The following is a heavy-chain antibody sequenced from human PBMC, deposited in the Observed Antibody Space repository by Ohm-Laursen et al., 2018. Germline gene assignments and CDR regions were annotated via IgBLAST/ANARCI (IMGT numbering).Heavy chain of an antibody. CDR1: GGSFSGYY. CDR2: INHSGST. D-gene: IGHD3-10*01. V-gene: IGHV4-34*01. CDR3: ARGPYYGSGSYYKRRYYFDY. J-gene: IGHJ4*02. Sequence: SETLSLTCAVYGGSFSGYYWGWIRQPPGKGLEWIGEINHSGSTNYNPSLKSRVTISVDTSKNQFSLKLSSVTAADTAVYYCARGPYYGSGSYYKRRYYFDYWGQGTLVTVSS.